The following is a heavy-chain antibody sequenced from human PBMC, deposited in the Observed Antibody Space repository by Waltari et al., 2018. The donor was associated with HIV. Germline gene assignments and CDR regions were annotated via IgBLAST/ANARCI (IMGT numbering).Heavy chain of an antibody. CDR1: AYSVSSGYY. Sequence: QVQLQESGPGLVKPSETLSLTCKVSAYSVSSGYYWGWIRQSPGKGREWIGSIYRSGTTYYNPSFKSRFTILVNMSKNQFSLKLSSVTAADTAVYYCARDQDYYDSSGYTCYAFDMWGPGTMVTVSS. J-gene: IGHJ3*02. CDR2: IYRSGTT. D-gene: IGHD3-22*01. V-gene: IGHV4-38-2*02. CDR3: ARDQDYYDSSGYTCYAFDM.